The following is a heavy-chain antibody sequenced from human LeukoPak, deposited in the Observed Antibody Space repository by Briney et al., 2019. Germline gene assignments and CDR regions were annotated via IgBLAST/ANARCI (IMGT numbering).Heavy chain of an antibody. Sequence: GGSLRLSCAASGFTFSSYAMHWVRQAPGKGLEWVAVISYDGSNKYYADSVKGRFTISRDNSKNTLYLQMNSLRAEDMAVYYCARGIVVVMGGFDYWGQGTLVTVSS. CDR3: ARGIVVVMGGFDY. V-gene: IGHV3-30-3*01. CDR1: GFTFSSYA. CDR2: ISYDGSNK. D-gene: IGHD3-22*01. J-gene: IGHJ4*02.